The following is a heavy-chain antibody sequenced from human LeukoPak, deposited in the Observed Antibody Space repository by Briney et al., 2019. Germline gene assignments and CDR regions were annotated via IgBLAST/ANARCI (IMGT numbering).Heavy chain of an antibody. Sequence: GGSLRLSCAASGFSFSSYSMNWVRQAPGKGLEWISYITRDSGIISYADSVKGRFTISRDNAKNSLYLQMSSLRAEDTAAHFCARDLDWAFDYWGQGTLVTVSS. V-gene: IGHV3-48*01. CDR1: GFSFSSYS. CDR3: ARDLDWAFDY. J-gene: IGHJ4*02. CDR2: ITRDSGII. D-gene: IGHD3-9*01.